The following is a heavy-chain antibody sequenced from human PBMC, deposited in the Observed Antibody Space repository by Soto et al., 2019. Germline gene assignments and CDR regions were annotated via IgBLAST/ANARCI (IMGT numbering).Heavy chain of an antibody. CDR3: ARRIAAARVGMDV. V-gene: IGHV4-30-2*02. CDR1: GGSISSGGYS. J-gene: IGHJ6*02. Sequence: SETLSLTCAVSGGSISSGGYSWSWIRQPPGKGLEWIGYIYHSGSTYYNPSLKSRVTISVDTSKNQFSLKLSSVTAADTAVYYCARRIAAARVGMDVWGQGTTVTVSS. D-gene: IGHD6-13*01. CDR2: IYHSGST.